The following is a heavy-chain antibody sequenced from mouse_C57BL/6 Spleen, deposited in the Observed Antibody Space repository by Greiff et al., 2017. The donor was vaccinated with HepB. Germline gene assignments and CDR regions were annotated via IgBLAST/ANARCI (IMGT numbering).Heavy chain of an antibody. CDR3: ARHGSYFDY. Sequence: EVQLKESGGGLVQPGGSLKLSCAASGFTFSDYYMYWVRQTPEKRLEWVAYISNGGGSTYYPDTVKGRFTISRDNAKNTLYLQMSRLKSEDTAMYYCARHGSYFDYWGQGTTLTVSS. V-gene: IGHV5-12*01. J-gene: IGHJ2*01. CDR1: GFTFSDYY. CDR2: ISNGGGST. D-gene: IGHD2-2*01.